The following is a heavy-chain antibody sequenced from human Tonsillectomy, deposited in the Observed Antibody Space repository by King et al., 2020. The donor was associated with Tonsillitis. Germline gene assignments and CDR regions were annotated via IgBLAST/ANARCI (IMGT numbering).Heavy chain of an antibody. J-gene: IGHJ2*01. CDR1: GGSVSSGSYY. CDR2: IYYSGST. D-gene: IGHD3-3*01. Sequence: QLQESGPGLVKPSETLSLTCTVSGGSVSSGSYYWSWIRQPPGKGLEWIGYIYYSGSTHYNPSLKSRVTISVDTSKNQFSLKLSSVTAADTAVYYCASTIFGVVIGYFDLWGRGTLVTVSS. CDR3: ASTIFGVVIGYFDL. V-gene: IGHV4-61*01.